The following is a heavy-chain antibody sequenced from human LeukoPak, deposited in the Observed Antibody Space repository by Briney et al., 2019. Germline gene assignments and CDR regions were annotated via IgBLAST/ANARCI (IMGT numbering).Heavy chain of an antibody. CDR3: ARDDGDSSGYYYVGAFDI. D-gene: IGHD3-22*01. CDR1: GGSISSYY. CDR2: IYYSGST. J-gene: IGHJ3*02. V-gene: IGHV4-59*12. Sequence: SETLSLTCTVSGGSISSYYWSWIRQPPGKGLEWIGYIYYSGSTNYDPSLKSRVTISVDTSKNQFSLKLSSVTAAGTAVYYCARDDGDSSGYYYVGAFDIWGQGTMVTVSS.